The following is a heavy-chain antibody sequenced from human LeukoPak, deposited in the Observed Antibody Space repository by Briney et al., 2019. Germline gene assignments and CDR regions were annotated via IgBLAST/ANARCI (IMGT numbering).Heavy chain of an antibody. D-gene: IGHD2/OR15-2a*01. CDR1: GGSINSGDYF. CDR3: ARGNNPYYFDY. Sequence: SETLSLTCTVSGGSINSGDYFWSWIRQPPGEGLEWIGYIYYSGNSFYNPSLKSRVTISVDTSKNHVSLNLSSVTAADTAVYYCARGNNPYYFDYWGQGTLVTVSS. V-gene: IGHV4-30-4*08. CDR2: IYYSGNS. J-gene: IGHJ4*02.